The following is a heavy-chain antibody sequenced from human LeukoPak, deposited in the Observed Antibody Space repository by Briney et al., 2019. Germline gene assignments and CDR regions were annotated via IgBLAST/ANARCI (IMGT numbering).Heavy chain of an antibody. CDR3: AKVDYDYIWGSYRYTFPFDY. D-gene: IGHD3-16*02. CDR1: GFTFSSYA. V-gene: IGHV3-23*01. J-gene: IGHJ4*02. Sequence: PGGSLRLSCAASGFTFSSYAMSWVRQAPGKGLEWVSAISGSGGSTYYADSVKGRFTISRDNSKNTLYLQMNSLRAEDTAVYYCAKVDYDYIWGSYRYTFPFDYWGQGTLVTVSS. CDR2: ISGSGGST.